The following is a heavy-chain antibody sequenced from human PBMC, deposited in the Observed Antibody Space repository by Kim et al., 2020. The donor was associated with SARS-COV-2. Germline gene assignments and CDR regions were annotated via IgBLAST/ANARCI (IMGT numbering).Heavy chain of an antibody. V-gene: IGHV3-30*04. J-gene: IGHJ4*02. CDR3: ATDDHSSGCYRRFNS. Sequence: GGSLRLSCAASGFTFSGDPIHWVRQAPGKGLEWVALISLDGSNTLYSDSVKGRFSVSRDTSKNTLDLQMNSLRPDDTAVYYCATDDHSSGCYRRFNSWGQGTLVTVSS. D-gene: IGHD3-22*01. CDR2: ISLDGSNT. CDR1: GFTFSGDP.